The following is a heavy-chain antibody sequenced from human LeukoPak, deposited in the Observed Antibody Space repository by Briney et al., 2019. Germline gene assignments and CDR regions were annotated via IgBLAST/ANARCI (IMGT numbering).Heavy chain of an antibody. D-gene: IGHD3-10*01. J-gene: IGHJ3*02. Sequence: GGSLRLSCAASGFTFSTYVMNWFRQAPGKGLEWVSTISVGAEYIFYADSVKGRFTISRDDSNNALYLQMHSLRAEDTAVYYCARDVIYGSGSSRLFDIWGQGTLVTVSS. CDR2: ISVGAEYI. CDR3: ARDVIYGSGSSRLFDI. CDR1: GFTFSTYV. V-gene: IGHV3-23*01.